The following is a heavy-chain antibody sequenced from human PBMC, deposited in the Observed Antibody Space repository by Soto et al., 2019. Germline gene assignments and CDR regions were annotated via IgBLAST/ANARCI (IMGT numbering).Heavy chain of an antibody. CDR3: ARDETYYYGSGPV. J-gene: IGHJ4*02. CDR2: IMQDGSER. V-gene: IGHV3-7*01. D-gene: IGHD3-10*01. CDR1: GFTFSSYW. Sequence: SLRLSCAASGFTFSSYWMSWVRQAPGKGLEWVANIMQDGSERYYVDSVKGRFTISRDNAKNSLYLQMNSLRAEDTAVYYCARDETYYYGSGPVGGPGTLVTVSS.